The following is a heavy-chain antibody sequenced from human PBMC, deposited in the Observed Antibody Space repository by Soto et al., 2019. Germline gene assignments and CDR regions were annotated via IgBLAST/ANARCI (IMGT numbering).Heavy chain of an antibody. Sequence: DSLKGRFTISRDNAKNSLYLQMNSLRAEDTAVYYCARGQWTTVTTGDFWGQGTMVTVSS. V-gene: IGHV3-7*01. CDR3: ARGQWTTVTTGDF. J-gene: IGHJ3*01. D-gene: IGHD4-17*01.